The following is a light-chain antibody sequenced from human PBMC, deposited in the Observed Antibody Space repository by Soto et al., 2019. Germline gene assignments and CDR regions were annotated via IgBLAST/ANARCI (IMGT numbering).Light chain of an antibody. Sequence: QSALTQPASVSGSPGQSITISCTGTSSDVGGYNYVSWYQQYQGKAPKLLIYVVDNRPSGVSSRFSGSKSGNTASLTISGLQSEDEAEYYCNSYTSSNTFVFGTGTKLTVL. CDR1: SSDVGGYNY. J-gene: IGLJ1*01. CDR2: VVD. CDR3: NSYTSSNTFV. V-gene: IGLV2-14*01.